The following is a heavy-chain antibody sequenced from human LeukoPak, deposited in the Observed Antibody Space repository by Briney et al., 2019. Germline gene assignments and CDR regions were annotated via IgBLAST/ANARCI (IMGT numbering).Heavy chain of an antibody. CDR2: IKYDGTYQ. Sequence: GGSLRLSCVASGFTFGAYDIHWVRQATGKGLDWVASIKYDGTYQYYADSEKGRFTISRDNSKNTLYLQMSSLRVEDTSIYYCTKERNAFDVWGQGTMVTVSS. CDR3: TKERNAFDV. J-gene: IGHJ3*01. CDR1: GFTFGAYD. V-gene: IGHV3-30*02.